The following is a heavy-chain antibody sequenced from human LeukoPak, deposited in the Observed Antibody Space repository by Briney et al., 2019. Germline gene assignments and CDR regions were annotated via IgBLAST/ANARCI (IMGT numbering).Heavy chain of an antibody. CDR1: GFTFSDYF. J-gene: IGHJ4*02. V-gene: IGHV3-11*01. CDR2: ISSSGGTI. D-gene: IGHD3-10*01. CDR3: AKIPRGMIQGVYIDF. Sequence: MTGGSLRLSCATSGFTFSDYFMSWIRQAPGKGLEWLSYISSSGGTIFYADSVKGRFTISRDNANNSLYLQMNSLRADDTAVYYCAKIPRGMIQGVYIDFWGQGTLVTVSS.